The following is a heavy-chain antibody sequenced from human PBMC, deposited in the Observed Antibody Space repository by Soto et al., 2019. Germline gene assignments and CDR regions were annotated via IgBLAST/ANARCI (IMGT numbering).Heavy chain of an antibody. V-gene: IGHV3-30-3*01. D-gene: IGHD5-18*01. CDR1: GFTFSNYA. CDR3: ARDTGPNGYNYYYFGMDV. J-gene: IGHJ6*02. Sequence: GGALRLSCAASGFTFSNYAMHWVRQAPGKGLEWVAVISYDGSDKYNANSVKGRFTISRDNSKNTLYLQMNSLRAEDTAVYYCARDTGPNGYNYYYFGMDVWGQGTTVTVSS. CDR2: ISYDGSDK.